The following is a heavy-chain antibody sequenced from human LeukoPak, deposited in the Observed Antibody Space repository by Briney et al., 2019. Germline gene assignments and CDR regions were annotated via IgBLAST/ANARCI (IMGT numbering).Heavy chain of an antibody. CDR3: ARGPRYGDQRGYFDY. CDR2: ISSSGSTI. J-gene: IGHJ4*02. CDR1: GFTFSSYE. D-gene: IGHD4-17*01. Sequence: GGSLRLSCAASGFTFSSYEMNWVRQAPGKGLEWVSYISSSGSTIYYADSVKGRFTISRDNAKNSLYLQMNSLRAEDTAVYYCARGPRYGDQRGYFDYWGQGTLVTVSS. V-gene: IGHV3-48*03.